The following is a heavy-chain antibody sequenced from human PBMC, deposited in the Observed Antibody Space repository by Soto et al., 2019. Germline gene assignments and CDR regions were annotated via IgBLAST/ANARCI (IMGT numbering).Heavy chain of an antibody. CDR2: ISGSGGST. V-gene: IGHV3-23*01. CDR1: GFTFSSYA. D-gene: IGHD4-17*01. Sequence: GGSLRLSCAASGFTFSSYAMSWVRQAPGKGLEWVSAISGSGGSTYYADSVKGRFTISRDNSKNMLYLQMNSLRAEDTAVYYCAKDPTDKRDGDYDLNYWGQGTLVTVSS. CDR3: AKDPTDKRDGDYDLNY. J-gene: IGHJ4*02.